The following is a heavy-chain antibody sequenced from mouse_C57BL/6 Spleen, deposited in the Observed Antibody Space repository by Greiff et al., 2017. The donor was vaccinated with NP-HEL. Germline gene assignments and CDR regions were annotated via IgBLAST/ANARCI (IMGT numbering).Heavy chain of an antibody. CDR3: ARGEGRDWYFDV. V-gene: IGHV1-26*01. J-gene: IGHJ1*03. CDR2: INPNNGGT. D-gene: IGHD1-1*01. Sequence: VQLQQSGPELVKPGASVKISCKASGYTFTDYYMNWVKQSHGKSLEWIGDINPNNGGTSYNQKFKGKATLTVDKSSSTAYMELRSLTSEDSAVYYCARGEGRDWYFDVWGTGTTVTVSS. CDR1: GYTFTDYY.